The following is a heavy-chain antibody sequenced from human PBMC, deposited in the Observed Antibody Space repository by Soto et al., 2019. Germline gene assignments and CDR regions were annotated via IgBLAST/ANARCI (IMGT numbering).Heavy chain of an antibody. CDR2: INAGNGNT. Sequence: ASVKVSCKASGYTFTSYAMHWVRQAPGQRLEWMGWINAGNGNTKYSQKFQGRVTITRDTSASTAYMELSSLRSEDTAVYYCASIGGYYYGYDAFDIWGQGTMVTVSS. J-gene: IGHJ3*02. V-gene: IGHV1-3*01. CDR1: GYTFTSYA. D-gene: IGHD3-22*01. CDR3: ASIGGYYYGYDAFDI.